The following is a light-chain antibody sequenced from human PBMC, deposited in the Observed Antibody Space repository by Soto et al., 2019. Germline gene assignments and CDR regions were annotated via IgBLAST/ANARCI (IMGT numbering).Light chain of an antibody. CDR1: SGYSYYK. J-gene: IGLJ1*01. Sequence: QSVLTQPPSASASLGASVTLTCTLSSGYSYYKVDWYQQRPGKGPRFVMRVGTGGIVGSKGDGIPDRFSVLGSGLNRYLTIKNIQEEDESDYHCGADHGSGSNFVYVFGTGTKVTVL. CDR3: GADHGSGSNFVYV. V-gene: IGLV9-49*01. CDR2: VGTGGIVG.